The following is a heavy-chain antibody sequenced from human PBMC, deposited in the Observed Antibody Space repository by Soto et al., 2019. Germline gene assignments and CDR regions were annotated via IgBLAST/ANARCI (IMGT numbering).Heavy chain of an antibody. V-gene: IGHV4-30-4*01. CDR2: IYYSGST. Sequence: QVQLQESGPGLVKPSQTLSLTCTVSGGSISSGDYYWSWIRQPPGKGLEWIGYIYYSGSTYYNPSLKSRVNHTVSTSKKQFALELRSWTGGEKGEYFWGRGVGSSLYYYRMDVWGQGTTVTVSS. CDR1: GGSISSGDYY. CDR3: GRGVGSSLYYYRMDV. J-gene: IGHJ6*02. D-gene: IGHD2-8*01.